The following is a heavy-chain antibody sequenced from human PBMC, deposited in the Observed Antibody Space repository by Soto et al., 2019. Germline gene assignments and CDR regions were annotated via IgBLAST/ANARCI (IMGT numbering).Heavy chain of an antibody. D-gene: IGHD2-8*01. CDR2: ISAYNGNT. J-gene: IGHJ4*02. CDR3: AREGGYCTNGVRQSPLAR. V-gene: IGHV1-18*04. Sequence: ASVKVSCKASGYTFTSHGISWVRQAPGQGLEWMGWISAYNGNTNYAQKLQGRVTMTTDTSTSTAYMELRSLRSDDTAVYYCAREGGYCTNGVRQSPLARWGQGTLVTVSS. CDR1: GYTFTSHG.